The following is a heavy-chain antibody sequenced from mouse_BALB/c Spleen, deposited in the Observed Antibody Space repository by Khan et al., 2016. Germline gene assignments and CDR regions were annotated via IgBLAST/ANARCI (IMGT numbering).Heavy chain of an antibody. CDR3: GKMGGSYAMDY. Sequence: EVELVESGGDLVQPGGSRKLSCAATGFTFSGFGMHWVSQAPEKGLEWVAYISSCSTNIYYADTVKGRFAISRDNPKNTLFLQMTSLRSEDTARSYCGKMGGSYAMDYWGQGTSVTVSS. D-gene: IGHD2-3*01. CDR2: ISSCSTNI. V-gene: IGHV5-17*02. J-gene: IGHJ4*01. CDR1: GFTFSGFG.